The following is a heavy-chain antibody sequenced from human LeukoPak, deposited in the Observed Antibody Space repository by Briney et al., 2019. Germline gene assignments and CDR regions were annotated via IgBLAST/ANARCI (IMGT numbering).Heavy chain of an antibody. CDR1: GFTFSSYA. CDR2: ISGSGGST. CDR3: ASSILITGTPTFDP. Sequence: GGSLRLSCAASGFTFSSYAMSWVRQAPGKGLEWVSAISGSGGSTYYADSVKGRFTISRDNAKNSLYLQMNSLRAEDTAVYYCASSILITGTPTFDPWGQGTLVTVSS. V-gene: IGHV3-23*01. D-gene: IGHD1-20*01. J-gene: IGHJ5*02.